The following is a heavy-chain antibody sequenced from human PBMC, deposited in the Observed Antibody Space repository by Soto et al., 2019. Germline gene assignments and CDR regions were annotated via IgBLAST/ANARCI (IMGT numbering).Heavy chain of an antibody. V-gene: IGHV1-18*01. CDR3: SRFIMVGGWFDPNYYHGMDV. CDR1: GYTFSNYG. J-gene: IGHJ6*02. CDR2: ISGYNGNT. D-gene: IGHD6-19*01. Sequence: QVQLVQSGAEVKKPGASVTVSCKTSGYTFSNYGINWVRQAPGQGLVWMGWISGYNGNTNYAQTGQGRVTMTTDTSTGTVYMELRSLKSDDTAIYYCSRFIMVGGWFDPNYYHGMDVWGQGTTVTVSS.